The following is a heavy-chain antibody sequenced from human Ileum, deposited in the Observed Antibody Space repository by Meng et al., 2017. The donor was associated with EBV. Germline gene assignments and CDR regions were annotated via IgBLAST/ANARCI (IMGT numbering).Heavy chain of an antibody. V-gene: IGHV4-4*02. CDR1: GDSISSDIW. CDR3: GRDQGRELINH. Sequence: QRRESGPGLVKPSGTLSFTCTVSGDSISSDIWWSWVRQPPGKGLEWIGEVYHRGDTNYNPSLKSRVDISVDKSKNQFYLSLFSVTAADTAVYYCGRDQGRELINHWGQGTLVTVSS. J-gene: IGHJ4*02. D-gene: IGHD1-7*01. CDR2: VYHRGDT.